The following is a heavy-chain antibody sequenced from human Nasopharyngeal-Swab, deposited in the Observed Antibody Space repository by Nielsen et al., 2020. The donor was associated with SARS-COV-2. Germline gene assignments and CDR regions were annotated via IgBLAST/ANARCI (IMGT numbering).Heavy chain of an antibody. CDR2: IYYSGST. Sequence: WIRQPPGKGLEWIGYIYYSGSTNYNPSLKSRVTISVDTSKSQFSLKLSSVTAADTAVYYCARGYSSSYFSYYYYGLDVWGQGTTVTVSS. V-gene: IGHV4-59*01. CDR3: ARGYSSSYFSYYYYGLDV. D-gene: IGHD6-6*01. J-gene: IGHJ6*02.